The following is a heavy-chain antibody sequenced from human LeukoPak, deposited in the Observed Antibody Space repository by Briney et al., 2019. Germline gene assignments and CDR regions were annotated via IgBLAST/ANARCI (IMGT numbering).Heavy chain of an antibody. Sequence: GESLKISCKGSGYSFTSYWIGWVRQMPGKGLEWMGIIYPGDSDTRYSPSFRGQVTMSVDKSISTAYLQWSSLKASDSAMYYCATTGAVGAYDYWGQGTLVTVSS. CDR3: ATTGAVGAYDY. V-gene: IGHV5-51*01. D-gene: IGHD1-26*01. CDR2: IYPGDSDT. CDR1: GYSFTSYW. J-gene: IGHJ4*02.